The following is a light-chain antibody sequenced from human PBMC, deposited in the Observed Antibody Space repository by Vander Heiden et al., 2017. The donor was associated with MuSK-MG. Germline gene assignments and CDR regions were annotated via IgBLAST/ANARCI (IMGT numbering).Light chain of an antibody. CDR2: DAS. Sequence: DIMLTQSPATLSLSPGQRATLSCRASRSISYYLAWYQQRPGQAPRLLIYDASKRATGIPARFSGSGSGTDFTLTISSLEPEDVAVYYCQQRNNCSYTFGQGTKLEIK. J-gene: IGKJ2*01. CDR3: QQRNNCSYT. CDR1: RSISYY. V-gene: IGKV3-11*01.